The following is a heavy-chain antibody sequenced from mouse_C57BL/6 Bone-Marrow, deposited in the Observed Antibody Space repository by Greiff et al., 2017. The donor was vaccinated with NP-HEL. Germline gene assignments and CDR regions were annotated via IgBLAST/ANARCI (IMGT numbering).Heavy chain of an antibody. Sequence: EVQRVESGGGLVQPGGSMKLSCVASGFTFSNYWMNWVRQSPEKGLEWVAQISLKSDNSATHYAESVKGRLTISRADSKSCVYLQMNTLRADDTGIYYCTEGSLYIDAMDYWGRGTSVTVTS. V-gene: IGHV6-3*01. D-gene: IGHD1-3*01. CDR2: ISLKSDNSAT. J-gene: IGHJ4*01. CDR3: TEGSLYIDAMDY. CDR1: GFTFSNYW.